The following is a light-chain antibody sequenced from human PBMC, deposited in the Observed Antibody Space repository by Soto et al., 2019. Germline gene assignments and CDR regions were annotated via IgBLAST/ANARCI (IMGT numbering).Light chain of an antibody. V-gene: IGLV2-14*01. Sequence: QSALTQPASVSGSPVQSITISCTGTSSDVGGYNYVSWYQQHPGKAPKLIIYEVSNRPSGVSNRFSGSKSGNTASLTISGLQAEDEADYYCNSYTSKSTGVFGTGTKLTVL. CDR1: SSDVGGYNY. J-gene: IGLJ1*01. CDR2: EVS. CDR3: NSYTSKSTGV.